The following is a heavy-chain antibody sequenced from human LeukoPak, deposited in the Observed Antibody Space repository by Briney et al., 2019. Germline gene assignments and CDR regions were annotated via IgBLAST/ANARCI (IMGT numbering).Heavy chain of an antibody. J-gene: IGHJ3*02. CDR1: GFTFSSYE. D-gene: IGHD2-2*01. CDR3: AVVRALDAFDI. V-gene: IGHV3-48*03. Sequence: GGSLRLSCAASGFTFSSYEMNWVRQAPGKGLEWVSYISSSGSTIYYADSVKGRFTISRDNAKISMYLQMNSLRAEDTAVYYCAVVRALDAFDIWGQGTMVTVSS. CDR2: ISSSGSTI.